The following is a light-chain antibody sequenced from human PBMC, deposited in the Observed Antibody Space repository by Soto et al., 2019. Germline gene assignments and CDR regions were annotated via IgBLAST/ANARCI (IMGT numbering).Light chain of an antibody. CDR1: QSVSSY. CDR2: DAS. Sequence: EIVLTQSPATLSLSPGERATLSCRASQSVSSYLAWYQQKPGQAPRLLIYDASNRATGIPARFSGSGSGTDLTLTISRLEPEDVAGYYCKQRSNWPLTFGGGTKVEIK. J-gene: IGKJ4*01. V-gene: IGKV3-11*01. CDR3: KQRSNWPLT.